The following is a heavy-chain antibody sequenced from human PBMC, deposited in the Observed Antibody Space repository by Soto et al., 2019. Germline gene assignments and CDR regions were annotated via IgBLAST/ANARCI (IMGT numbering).Heavy chain of an antibody. CDR1: GGSFSGYY. Sequence: QVQLQQWGAGLLKPSETLSLTCAVSGGSFSGYYWSWIRQPPGKGLEWIGEIYHSGNTNYNPSLKSRVTMSVDTSNNQFSLKLTSVTAADTAVYYCARGRIVRAIYFDYGGQGPLVTVSS. J-gene: IGHJ4*02. CDR2: IYHSGNT. D-gene: IGHD1-26*01. V-gene: IGHV4-34*01. CDR3: ARGRIVRAIYFDY.